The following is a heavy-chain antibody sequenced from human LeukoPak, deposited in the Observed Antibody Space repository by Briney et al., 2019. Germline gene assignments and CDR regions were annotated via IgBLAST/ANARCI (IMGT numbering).Heavy chain of an antibody. CDR2: IYYSGST. CDR1: GVSISSYY. D-gene: IGHD6-19*01. Sequence: SETLSLTCTVSGVSISSYYWSWIRQPPGKGLEWIGYIYYSGSTNYNPSLKSRVTISVDASKNQFSLKLSSVTAADTAVYYCARGGLKVGGWYDYYYYMDVWGKGTTVTVSS. V-gene: IGHV4-59*01. J-gene: IGHJ6*03. CDR3: ARGGLKVGGWYDYYYYMDV.